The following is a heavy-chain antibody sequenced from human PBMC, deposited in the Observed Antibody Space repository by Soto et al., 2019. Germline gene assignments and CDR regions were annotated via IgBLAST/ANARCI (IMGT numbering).Heavy chain of an antibody. D-gene: IGHD3-3*01. CDR3: AKMRNYDFWSGYYEYYHYGMDV. V-gene: IGHV3-23*01. CDR2: ISESGGTT. J-gene: IGHJ6*04. Sequence: EVQLLESGGGLVQPGGYLRLSCAASGFTFSSHAMSWIRQAPGKGLEWVSVISESGGTTYYADSVKGRFTISRDISKNTLYLQMNSLRAEDTAVYYCAKMRNYDFWSGYYEYYHYGMDVWGKGTTVTVSS. CDR1: GFTFSSHA.